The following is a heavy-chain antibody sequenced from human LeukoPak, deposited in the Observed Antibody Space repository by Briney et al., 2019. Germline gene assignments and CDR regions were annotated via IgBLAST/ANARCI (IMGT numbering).Heavy chain of an antibody. CDR3: PSDRGVLEWLALDYYFGMDV. Sequence: ASVTVSCKPSRYTFTDYYIHWVPQDPRQGLQCMGWINPTSAGINYAPKFQDSVIMTRDSSISTAYIELRRLTSDDPAVYYCPSDRGVLEWLALDYYFGMDVWGQGPTVTVSS. CDR1: RYTFTDYY. D-gene: IGHD3-3*01. CDR2: INPTSAGI. J-gene: IGHJ6*02. V-gene: IGHV1-2*02.